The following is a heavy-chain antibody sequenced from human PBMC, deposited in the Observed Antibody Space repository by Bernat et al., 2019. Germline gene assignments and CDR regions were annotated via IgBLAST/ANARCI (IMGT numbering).Heavy chain of an antibody. CDR1: GFIFSDSA. D-gene: IGHD3-22*01. J-gene: IGHJ4*02. CDR2: IRSKANNYAT. V-gene: IGHV3-73*01. Sequence: EVQLVESGGGLVQPGGSLKLSCVVSGFIFSDSAMHWVRQASGKGLEWVGRIRSKANNYATSYGESVKGRFTISRDDSKNTAYLQMSSLKTEDTAIYYCTRRYHYDSNGDWRDDYWGQGTLVTVSS. CDR3: TRRYHYDSNGDWRDDY.